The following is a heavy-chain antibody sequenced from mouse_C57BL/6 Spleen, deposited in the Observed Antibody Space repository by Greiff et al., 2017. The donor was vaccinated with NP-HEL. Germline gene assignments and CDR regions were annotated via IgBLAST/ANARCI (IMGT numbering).Heavy chain of an antibody. Sequence: DVKLVESVAELVRPGASVKLSCTASGFNIKNTYMHWVKQRPEQGLEWIGRIDPANGNTKYAPKFQGKATITADTSSNTAYLQLSSLTSEDTAIYYCARFSHYYGSSYPAWGQGTLVTVSA. J-gene: IGHJ3*01. CDR1: GFNIKNTY. CDR3: ARFSHYYGSSYPA. V-gene: IGHV14-3*01. D-gene: IGHD1-1*01. CDR2: IDPANGNT.